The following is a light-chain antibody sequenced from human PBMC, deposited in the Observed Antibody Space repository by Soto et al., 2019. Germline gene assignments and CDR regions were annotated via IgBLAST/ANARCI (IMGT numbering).Light chain of an antibody. CDR3: QQYNSYWT. CDR2: KAS. CDR1: QGISSY. Sequence: DIQVTQSPSSLSASVGDRVTITCRVSQGISSYLNWYRQKPGKVPKLLIYKASSLESGVPSRFSGSGSGTEFTLTISSLQPDDFATYYCQQYNSYWTFGQGTKVDIK. J-gene: IGKJ1*01. V-gene: IGKV1-5*03.